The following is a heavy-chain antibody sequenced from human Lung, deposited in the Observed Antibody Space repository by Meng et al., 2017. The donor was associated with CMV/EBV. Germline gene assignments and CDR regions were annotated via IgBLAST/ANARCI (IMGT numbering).Heavy chain of an antibody. D-gene: IGHD2-2*01. CDR3: ARDLQTFWGSPGCYDGFHH. CDR1: GFTFMPYN. CDR2: ISGCGQDT. J-gene: IGHJ4*02. Sequence: PCAASGFTFMPYNMNWVRQAPGKGLEWVSSISGCGQDTYYADSLRGRFTVSRDNRRKALYLQMDAVRVEDTAVYYCARDLQTFWGSPGCYDGFHHWXQGTLVTVSS. V-gene: IGHV3-21*01.